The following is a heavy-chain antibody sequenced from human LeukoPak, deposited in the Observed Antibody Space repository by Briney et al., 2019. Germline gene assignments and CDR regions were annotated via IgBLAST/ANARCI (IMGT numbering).Heavy chain of an antibody. J-gene: IGHJ6*04. CDR3: ARPLCCSGGSCYYPGAAYYYYGMDV. V-gene: IGHV3-74*01. Sequence: GGSLRLSCAASGFTFSSYWMPWVRQAPGKGLVWVPRINSDGSSTSYADSVKGRFTISRDNAKNTLYLQMNSLRAEDTAVYYCARPLCCSGGSCYYPGAAYYYYGMDVWGKGTTVTVSS. D-gene: IGHD2-15*01. CDR1: GFTFSSYW. CDR2: INSDGSST.